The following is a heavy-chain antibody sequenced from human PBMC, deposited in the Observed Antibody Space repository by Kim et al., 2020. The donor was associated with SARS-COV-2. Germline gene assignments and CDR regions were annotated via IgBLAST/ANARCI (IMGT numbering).Heavy chain of an antibody. CDR3: VKGGAH. CDR2: INNDGSST. Sequence: GGSLRLSCAASGFTFSSYWMHWVRQAPGQGLVWVSFINNDGSSTGYADFVKGRFTISRDNAKNTVNLQMNSLRGDDTAVYYCVKGGAHWGQGSLVTVSS. J-gene: IGHJ4*02. CDR1: GFTFSSYW. D-gene: IGHD2-15*01. V-gene: IGHV3-74*01.